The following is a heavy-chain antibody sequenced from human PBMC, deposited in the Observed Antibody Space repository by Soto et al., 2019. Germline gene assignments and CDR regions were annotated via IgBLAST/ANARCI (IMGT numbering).Heavy chain of an antibody. CDR3: PRGPSIPADTVTTVLLFWYFDL. J-gene: IGHJ2*01. CDR1: DGSMSTIDYY. Sequence: PSETRSLTGSLSDGSMSTIDYYWGWIRQPPGKGHESIASLSSSLSTYYRPSLKSRVTIPEDTSKNQFSLKLRSVTAADTAVYYCPRGPSIPADTVTTVLLFWYFDLWGRGTLVSVS. D-gene: IGHD4-17*01. CDR2: LSSSLST. V-gene: IGHV4-39*01.